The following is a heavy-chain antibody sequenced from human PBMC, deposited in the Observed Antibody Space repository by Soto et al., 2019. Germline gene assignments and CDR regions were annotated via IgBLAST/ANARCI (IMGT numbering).Heavy chain of an antibody. CDR1: GFTFSNYA. D-gene: IGHD5-12*01. V-gene: IGHV3-23*01. CDR3: AKDHRGYSGYDARYY. CDR2: ISGSGATT. J-gene: IGHJ4*02. Sequence: GGSLRLSCAASGFTFSNYAMSWVRHAPGKGLEWVSAISGSGATTHYADSMKGRFTISRDSSKNTLYLQMNSLRAEDTAVYYCAKDHRGYSGYDARYYWGQGTLVTVSS.